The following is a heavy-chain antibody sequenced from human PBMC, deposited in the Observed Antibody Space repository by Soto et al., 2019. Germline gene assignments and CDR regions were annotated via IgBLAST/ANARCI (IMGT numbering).Heavy chain of an antibody. J-gene: IGHJ4*02. Sequence: GGSLRLSCAASGCTFSNAGMNWVRQAPGKGLEWVGRIKSKTDGGTTDYAAPVKGRFTISRDDSKNTLYLQMNSLKTEDTAVYYCTTDSGVYDILTGYFQQDYWGQGTLVTVSS. CDR1: GCTFSNAG. D-gene: IGHD3-9*01. V-gene: IGHV3-15*07. CDR3: TTDSGVYDILTGYFQQDY. CDR2: IKSKTDGGTT.